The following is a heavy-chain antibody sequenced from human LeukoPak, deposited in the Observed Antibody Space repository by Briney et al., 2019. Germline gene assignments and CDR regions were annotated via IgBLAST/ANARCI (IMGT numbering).Heavy chain of an antibody. V-gene: IGHV3-21*01. Sequence: PGGSLRLSCAGSGFTFSSDGMNWVRQAPGKGLEWVSSISPDSTFIPQADSVKGRFTISRDNSKNTLYLQMNSLRAEDTAVYYCARVSTPGLLLPDYFDYWGQGTLVTVSS. D-gene: IGHD2-15*01. CDR3: ARVSTPGLLLPDYFDY. J-gene: IGHJ4*02. CDR1: GFTFSSDG. CDR2: ISPDSTFI.